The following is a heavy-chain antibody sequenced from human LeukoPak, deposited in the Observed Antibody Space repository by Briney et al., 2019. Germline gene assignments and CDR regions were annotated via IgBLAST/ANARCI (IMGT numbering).Heavy chain of an antibody. CDR1: GGSISSSNYY. CDR2: IYYSGTT. CDR3: ARASRDILTGYYILFDY. D-gene: IGHD3-9*01. J-gene: IGHJ4*02. Sequence: PSETLSLTCTVSGGSISSSNYYRGWVRQPPVKGLEWMGSIYYSGTTYYDPSLKSRVTISVDTSKNQFSLKVTSVTAADTAVNYCARASRDILTGYYILFDYWGRGMLVTVSS. V-gene: IGHV4-39*07.